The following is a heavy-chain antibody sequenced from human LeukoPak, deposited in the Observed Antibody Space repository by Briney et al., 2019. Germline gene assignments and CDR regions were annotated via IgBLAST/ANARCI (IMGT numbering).Heavy chain of an antibody. J-gene: IGHJ3*02. CDR2: INWNGGST. Sequence: PGGSLRPSCAASGFTFDDYGMSWVRQAPGKGLEWVSGINWNGGSTGYADSEKGRFTISRDNAKNSLYLQMHSLRAEDTALYYCARDQRLDYDIFTGYYIGDAFDIWGQGTMVTVSS. D-gene: IGHD3-9*01. CDR1: GFTFDDYG. CDR3: ARDQRLDYDIFTGYYIGDAFDI. V-gene: IGHV3-20*04.